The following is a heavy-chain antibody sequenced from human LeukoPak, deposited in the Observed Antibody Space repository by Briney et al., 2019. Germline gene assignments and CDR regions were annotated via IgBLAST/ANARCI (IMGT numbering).Heavy chain of an antibody. D-gene: IGHD5-24*01. J-gene: IGHJ6*04. CDR1: GFTFSSYA. Sequence: GRSLRLSCAASGFTFSSYAMHWVRQAPGKGLEWVAVISYDGSNKYYADSVKGRFTISRDNSKNTLYLQMNSLRAEDTAVYYCARLAQFYGMDVWGKRTTVTVSS. V-gene: IGHV3-30*04. CDR3: ARLAQFYGMDV. CDR2: ISYDGSNK.